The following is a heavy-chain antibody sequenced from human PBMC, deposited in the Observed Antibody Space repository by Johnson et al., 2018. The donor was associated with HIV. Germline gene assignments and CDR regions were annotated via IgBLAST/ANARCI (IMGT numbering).Heavy chain of an antibody. D-gene: IGHD3-22*01. J-gene: IGHJ3*02. CDR1: GFTFDDYG. CDR2: IDWNGGRQ. V-gene: IGHV3-20*04. CDR3: ARQHNYDSSGQGGGLDI. Sequence: VQLVESGGGLVQPGRSLRLSCAASGFTFDDYGMSWVRQAPGKGLEWVSGIDWNGGRQGYVDSVKGRFTISRDNAKNSLYMEMNSLRAEDTALYYCARQHNYDSSGQGGGLDIWGQGTKVTVSS.